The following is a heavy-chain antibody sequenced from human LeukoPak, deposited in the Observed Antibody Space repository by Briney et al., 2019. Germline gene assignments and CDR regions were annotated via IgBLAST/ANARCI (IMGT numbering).Heavy chain of an antibody. V-gene: IGHV4-59*01. Sequence: SETLSLTCTVSGGSISSYYWSWIRQPPGKGLEWIGYIYYDGITNYTPSLTSGVTISIDTSKNQFSLKLTSVTAADTAVYYCARGHDFWSGYFSVFDHWGQGIRVTVSS. CDR1: GGSISSYY. CDR3: ARGHDFWSGYFSVFDH. CDR2: IYYDGIT. J-gene: IGHJ4*02. D-gene: IGHD3-3*01.